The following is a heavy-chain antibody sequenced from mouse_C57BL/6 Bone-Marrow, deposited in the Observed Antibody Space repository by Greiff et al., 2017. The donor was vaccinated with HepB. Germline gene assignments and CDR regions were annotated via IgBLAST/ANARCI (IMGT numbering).Heavy chain of an antibody. CDR2: IWSGGST. J-gene: IGHJ4*01. V-gene: IGHV2-2*01. CDR3: ARGRPLGYAMDY. Sequence: QVQLKESGPGLVQPSQSLSITCTVSGFSLTSYGVHWVRQSPGKGLEWLVVIWSGGSTDYNAAFISRLSISKDNSKSQVFFKMNSLQADDTAIYYCARGRPLGYAMDYWGQGTSVTVSS. CDR1: GFSLTSYG.